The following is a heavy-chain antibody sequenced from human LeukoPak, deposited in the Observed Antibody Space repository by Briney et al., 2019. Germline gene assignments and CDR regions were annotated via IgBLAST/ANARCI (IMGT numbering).Heavy chain of an antibody. D-gene: IGHD1-1*01. CDR1: GGSTSSSSYY. Sequence: SETLSLTCTVSGGSTSSSSYYWGWIRQPPGKGLEWIGSIYYSGSTYYNPSLKSRVTISVDTSKNQFSLKLSSVTAADTAVYYCARLLDGYYMDVWGKGTTVTVSS. V-gene: IGHV4-39*01. CDR2: IYYSGST. J-gene: IGHJ6*03. CDR3: ARLLDGYYMDV.